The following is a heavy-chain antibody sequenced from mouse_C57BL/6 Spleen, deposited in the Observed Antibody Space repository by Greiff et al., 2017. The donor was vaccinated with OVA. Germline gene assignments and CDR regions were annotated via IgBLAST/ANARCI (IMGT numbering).Heavy chain of an antibody. CDR1: GFTFSSYG. D-gene: IGHD1-1*01. Sequence: EVKLVESGGDLVKPGGSLKLSCAASGFTFSSYGMSWVRQTPDKRLEWVATISSGGSYTYYPDSVKGRFTISRDNAKNTLYLQMSSVKSEDTAMYCCARQDYYGSSYFDYWGQGTTLTVSS. CDR3: ARQDYYGSSYFDY. V-gene: IGHV5-6*01. J-gene: IGHJ2*01. CDR2: ISSGGSYT.